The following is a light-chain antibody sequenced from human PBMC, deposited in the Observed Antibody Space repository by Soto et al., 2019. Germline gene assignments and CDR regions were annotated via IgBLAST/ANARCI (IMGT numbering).Light chain of an antibody. J-gene: IGLJ1*01. CDR1: SNDVGGHDS. CDR2: EVT. Sequence: QSVLTQPASVSGSPGQSITISCAGSSNDVGGHDSVSWYQQHPGKAPRLMIYEVTDRPLGVSTRFSGSKSGNTASLTISGLQAEDEADYFCMSYTTTTAPSYVFGTGTKLTVL. CDR3: MSYTTTTAPSYV. V-gene: IGLV2-14*01.